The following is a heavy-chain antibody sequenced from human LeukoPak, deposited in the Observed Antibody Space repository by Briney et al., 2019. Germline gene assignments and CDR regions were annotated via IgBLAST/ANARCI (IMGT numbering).Heavy chain of an antibody. CDR1: GFTFSGYW. V-gene: IGHV3-7*03. D-gene: IGHD1-14*01. J-gene: IGHJ4*02. CDR2: IDEDGSAK. Sequence: GGSLRLSCAASGFTFSGYWMTWLRQAPGKGPEWVANIDEDGSAKYYLGSVKGRFTISRDNAENSLYLQMNSLRADDTAVYYCARFGFLEPRTVDFSDYWGQGTLVTVSS. CDR3: ARFGFLEPRTVDFSDY.